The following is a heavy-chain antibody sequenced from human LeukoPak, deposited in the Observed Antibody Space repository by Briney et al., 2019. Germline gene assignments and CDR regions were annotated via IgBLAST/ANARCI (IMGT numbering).Heavy chain of an antibody. CDR1: GFTFSSYW. CDR2: INSDGRST. D-gene: IGHD3-3*01. J-gene: IGHJ4*02. Sequence: GGSLRLSCAASGFTFSSYWMHWVRHAPGKGLAWVSHINSDGRSTSYADSVKGRFTISRDNAKNTLYLQMNSLRAEDTAVYYCARDYDFDDYWGQGTLVTVSS. CDR3: ARDYDFDDY. V-gene: IGHV3-74*01.